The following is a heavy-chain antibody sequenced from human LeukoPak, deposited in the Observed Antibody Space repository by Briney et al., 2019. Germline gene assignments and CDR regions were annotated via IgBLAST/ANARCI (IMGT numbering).Heavy chain of an antibody. V-gene: IGHV1-69*06. D-gene: IGHD3-10*01. CDR3: ARTWFGELLYYYYYYYMDV. CDR2: IIPIFDTT. Sequence: SVKVSCKASGGTFSSYAISWVRQAPGQGLEWMGGIIPIFDTTNYAQKFQGRVTITADKSTSTAYMELSSLRSEDTAVYYCARTWFGELLYYYYYYYMDVWGKGTTVTVSS. J-gene: IGHJ6*03. CDR1: GGTFSSYA.